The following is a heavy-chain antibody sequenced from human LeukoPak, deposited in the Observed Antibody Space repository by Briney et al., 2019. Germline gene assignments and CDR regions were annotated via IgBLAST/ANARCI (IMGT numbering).Heavy chain of an antibody. Sequence: GGSLRLSCAASGFTVSNSYTSWVRQAPVKGLEWVSVIYTGSLSCYTDSVKGRFTISRDKSNNTLYLQMNSLRDEDTAVYYCAREGGLTEGGFDYWGQGTLVTVS. V-gene: IGHV3-53*01. J-gene: IGHJ4*02. CDR3: AREGGLTEGGFDY. D-gene: IGHD1-14*01. CDR2: IYTGSLS. CDR1: GFTVSNSY.